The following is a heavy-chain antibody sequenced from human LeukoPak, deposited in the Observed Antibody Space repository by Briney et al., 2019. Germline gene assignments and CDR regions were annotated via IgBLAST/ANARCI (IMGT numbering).Heavy chain of an antibody. CDR1: GYSFSNYW. D-gene: IGHD2-15*01. J-gene: IGHJ5*02. CDR3: ARQRSGFCSAGNCYSEGWFDP. Sequence: GESLKISCKGSGYSFSNYWIGWVRQMPGKGLEWVGIIYPGDSDTRYSPSFQGQVTISADKSISTAYLQWNSLKASDSAMYYCARQRSGFCSAGNCYSEGWFDPWGQGTLVTVSS. CDR2: IYPGDSDT. V-gene: IGHV5-51*01.